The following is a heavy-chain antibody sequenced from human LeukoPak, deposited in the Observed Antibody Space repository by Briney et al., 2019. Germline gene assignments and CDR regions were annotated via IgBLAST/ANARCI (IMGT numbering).Heavy chain of an antibody. J-gene: IGHJ3*02. CDR1: GGTFSSYT. CDR2: IIPILGIA. CDR3: ARFKETTVAPDAFDI. D-gene: IGHD4-11*01. V-gene: IGHV1-69*02. Sequence: SVKVSCKASGGTFSSYTISWVRQAPGQGLEWMGRIIPILGIANYAQKFQGRVTITADKSTSTAYMELSSLRSEDTAVYYCARFKETTVAPDAFDIWGQGTMVTVSS.